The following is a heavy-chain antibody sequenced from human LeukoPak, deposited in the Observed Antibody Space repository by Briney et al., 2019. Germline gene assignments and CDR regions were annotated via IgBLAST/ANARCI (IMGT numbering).Heavy chain of an antibody. D-gene: IGHD6-19*01. CDR3: ARQWLVRSRGAFDI. CDR2: VSTSGST. CDR1: GGSISNHF. V-gene: IGHV4-4*07. Sequence: SETLSLTCTVSGGSISNHFCSWIRQPAGKGLEWIGRVSTSGSTYYNPSLKSRVTMSADTSKNQFSLKLSSVTAADTAVYYCARQWLVRSRGAFDIWGQGTMVTVSS. J-gene: IGHJ3*02.